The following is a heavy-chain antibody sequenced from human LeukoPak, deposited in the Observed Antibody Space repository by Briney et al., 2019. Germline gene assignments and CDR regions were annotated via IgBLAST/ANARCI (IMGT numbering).Heavy chain of an antibody. V-gene: IGHV3-7*03. CDR3: ARAIRSGTFVDC. Sequence: SGGSLRLSCAASGFTFSSYWMTWVRQAPGKGLEWVANIKQDGSEKYYVDSVTGRFTISRDNAKNSLYLQRNSLRAEDAAIYYCARAIRSGTFVDCWGQGTLVTVSS. D-gene: IGHD1-26*01. CDR2: IKQDGSEK. CDR1: GFTFSSYW. J-gene: IGHJ4*02.